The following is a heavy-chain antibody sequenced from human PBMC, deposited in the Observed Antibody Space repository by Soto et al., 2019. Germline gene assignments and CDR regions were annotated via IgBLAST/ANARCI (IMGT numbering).Heavy chain of an antibody. Sequence: SETLSLTCTVSGGSISSGDYFWTWVRQHPGKGLEWIGYISFSGSTYYDPSLKSRLAISVDTSENQFSLRMSYVTAADSAVYYCARAPVDYGYGRYMDVWGKGTTVTVSS. CDR1: GGSISSGDYF. CDR2: ISFSGST. D-gene: IGHD3-16*01. J-gene: IGHJ6*03. CDR3: ARAPVDYGYGRYMDV. V-gene: IGHV4-31*03.